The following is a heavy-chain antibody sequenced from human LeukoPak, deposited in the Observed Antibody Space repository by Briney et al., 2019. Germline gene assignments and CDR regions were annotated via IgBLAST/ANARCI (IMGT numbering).Heavy chain of an antibody. Sequence: GGSLRHSCAASGFTFSSYWMSWVRQAQGKGPGSVPNMTQGGSEKSYVFSVKGRFTISRDKAKNSLYLQMNSLRAEDTAVYYCARDLSMTTEDAFDIWGQGTMVTVSS. CDR3: ARDLSMTTEDAFDI. CDR2: MTQGGSEK. CDR1: GFTFSSYW. V-gene: IGHV3-7*01. D-gene: IGHD4-17*01. J-gene: IGHJ3*02.